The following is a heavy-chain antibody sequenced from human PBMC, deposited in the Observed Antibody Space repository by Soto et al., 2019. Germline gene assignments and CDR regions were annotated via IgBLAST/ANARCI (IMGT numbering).Heavy chain of an antibody. CDR3: AKAAGLRYLDS. Sequence: EVQLVESGGGLVQPGTSLRLSCATSGFTFDDYAMHWVRQAPGKGLWWVSGISWNSQSIGYADSLKGRFTISRDYAKKSLFLHLSSLRPEDTAVYFCAKAAGLRYLDSWGQGTLVTVSS. V-gene: IGHV3-9*01. J-gene: IGHJ5*01. D-gene: IGHD2-15*01. CDR2: ISWNSQSI. CDR1: GFTFDDYA.